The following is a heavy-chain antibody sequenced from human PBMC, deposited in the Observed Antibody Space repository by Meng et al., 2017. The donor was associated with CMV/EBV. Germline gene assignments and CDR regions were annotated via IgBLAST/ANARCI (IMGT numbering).Heavy chain of an antibody. D-gene: IGHD3-3*01. J-gene: IGHJ6*02. CDR2: ISYDGGNK. CDR3: AREALLELVDGDHYYYGMDV. Sequence: GESLKISCAASGFTFSSYAMHWVRQAPGKGLEWVAVISYDGGNKYYADSVKGRFTISRDNSKNTLYLQVNSLRAEDTAVYYCAREALLELVDGDHYYYGMDVWGQGTTVTVSS. CDR1: GFTFSSYA. V-gene: IGHV3-30-3*01.